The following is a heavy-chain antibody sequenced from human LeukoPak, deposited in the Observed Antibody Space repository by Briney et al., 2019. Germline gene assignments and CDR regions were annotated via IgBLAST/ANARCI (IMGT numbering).Heavy chain of an antibody. V-gene: IGHV3-7*01. Sequence: GGSLRLSCAASGFTFTSYWMSWVGQAPGKGLEWVANINQDGTEKFYVDSVKGRFTISRDNAKNSLFLKMSRLTVEDTAVYYCVREEVNWNDGHDAFDGWGRGTMVTVSS. CDR3: VREEVNWNDGHDAFDG. CDR1: GFTFTSYW. J-gene: IGHJ3*01. CDR2: INQDGTEK. D-gene: IGHD1-1*01.